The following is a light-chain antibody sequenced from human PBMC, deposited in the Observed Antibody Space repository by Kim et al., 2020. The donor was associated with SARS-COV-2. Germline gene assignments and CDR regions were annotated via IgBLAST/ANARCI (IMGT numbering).Light chain of an antibody. CDR3: SSFTSRNTLV. Sequence: QSALTQPASVSGSPGQSITISCTGTSSDVGAYNYVFWYQEHPGKAPKLMIYDVSNRPSGVSNRFSGSKSGNTASLTISGLQAEDEADYYCSSFTSRNTLVFGTGTKVTVL. J-gene: IGLJ1*01. CDR1: SSDVGAYNY. CDR2: DVS. V-gene: IGLV2-14*03.